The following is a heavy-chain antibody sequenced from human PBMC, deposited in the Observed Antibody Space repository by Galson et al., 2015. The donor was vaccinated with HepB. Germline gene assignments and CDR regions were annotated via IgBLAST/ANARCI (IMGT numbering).Heavy chain of an antibody. CDR1: GFTFSSYS. CDR2: ISSSSSYI. D-gene: IGHD6-13*01. J-gene: IGHJ4*02. Sequence: SLRLSCAASGFTFSSYSMNWVRQAPGKGLEWVSSISSSSSYIYYADSVKGRFTISRDNAKNSLYLQMNSLIAEDTAVYYCARDVWLEEGGYSSSFDYWGQGTLVTVSS. V-gene: IGHV3-21*01. CDR3: ARDVWLEEGGYSSSFDY.